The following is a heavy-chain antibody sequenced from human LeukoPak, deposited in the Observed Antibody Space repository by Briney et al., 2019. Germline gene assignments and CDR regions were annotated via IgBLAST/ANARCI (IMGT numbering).Heavy chain of an antibody. CDR3: ASSTYYYDSSGYRGNNWFDP. CDR2: IYPGDSDT. D-gene: IGHD3-22*01. V-gene: IGHV5-51*01. J-gene: IGHJ5*02. Sequence: KPGESLKISCKGSGYGFTSYWIGWVRQMPGKGLEWMGIIYPGDSDTRYNPSFQGQVTISADKSISTAYLQWSSLKASDTAMYYCASSTYYYDSSGYRGNNWFDPWGQGTLVTVSS. CDR1: GYGFTSYW.